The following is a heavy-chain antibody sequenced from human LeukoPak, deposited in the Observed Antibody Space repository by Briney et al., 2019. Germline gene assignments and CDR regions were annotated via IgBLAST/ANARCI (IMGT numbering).Heavy chain of an antibody. CDR1: GFTFSGSP. J-gene: IGHJ4*02. CDR2: IRSKADNYAT. V-gene: IGHV3-73*01. Sequence: PGGSLRLSCAASGFTFSGSPILWVRQASGKGLEWVGHIRSKADNYATAYAASVQGRCTISRDDSKSTAYLQLNSLKTEDTAVYYCTQSNYWGQGALVTVSS. CDR3: TQSNY.